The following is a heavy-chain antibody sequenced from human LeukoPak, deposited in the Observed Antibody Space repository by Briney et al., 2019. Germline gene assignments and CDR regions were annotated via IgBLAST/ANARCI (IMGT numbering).Heavy chain of an antibody. CDR3: ARVARYYYMDV. CDR2: IYHSGST. J-gene: IGHJ6*03. V-gene: IGHV4-38-2*02. Sequence: SETLSLTCNVSGYSISSGYYWGWIRQPPGKGLEWIGNIYHSGSTYYNPSLKSRVTISVDTSKNQFSLKLSSVTAADTAVYYCARVARYYYMDVWGKGTTVTISS. CDR1: GYSISSGYY.